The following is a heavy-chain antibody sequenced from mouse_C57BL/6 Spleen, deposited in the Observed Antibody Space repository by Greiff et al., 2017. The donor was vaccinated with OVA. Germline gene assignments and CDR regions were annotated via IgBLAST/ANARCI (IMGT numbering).Heavy chain of an antibody. J-gene: IGHJ2*01. D-gene: IGHD1-1*01. CDR1: GYTFTSYG. CDR3: ARGGITTVVD. V-gene: IGHV1-81*01. Sequence: LVESGAELARPGASVKLSCKASGYTFTSYGISWVKQRTGQGLEWIGEIYPRSGNTYYNEKFKGKATLTADKSSSTAYMELRSLTSEDSAVYFCARGGITTVVDWGQGTTLTVSS. CDR2: IYPRSGNT.